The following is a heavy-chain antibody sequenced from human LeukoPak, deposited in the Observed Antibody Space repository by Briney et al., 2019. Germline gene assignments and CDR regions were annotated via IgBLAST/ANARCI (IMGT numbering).Heavy chain of an antibody. V-gene: IGHV3-30*04. CDR2: ISYDGSNK. J-gene: IGHJ3*02. D-gene: IGHD3-16*01. Sequence: GRSLRLSCAASGFTFSSYAMHWVRQAPGKGLEWVAVISYDGSNKYYADSVKGRFTISRDNSKNTLYLQMNSLRAEDTAVYYCAKSLGYRDALDIWGQGTMVTVSS. CDR1: GFTFSSYA. CDR3: AKSLGYRDALDI.